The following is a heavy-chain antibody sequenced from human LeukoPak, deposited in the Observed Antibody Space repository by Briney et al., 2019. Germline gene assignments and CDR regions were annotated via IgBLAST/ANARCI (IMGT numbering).Heavy chain of an antibody. J-gene: IGHJ3*02. CDR3: ARDATIFGVVIRGAFDI. V-gene: IGHV3-21*01. CDR1: GFTFSSYS. Sequence: GGSLRLSCAASGFTFSSYSMNWVRQAPGKGLEWVSSISSSSYIYYADSVKGRFTISRDNAKNSLYLQMNSLRAEDTAVYYCARDATIFGVVIRGAFDIWGQGTMVTVSS. CDR2: ISSSSYI. D-gene: IGHD3-3*01.